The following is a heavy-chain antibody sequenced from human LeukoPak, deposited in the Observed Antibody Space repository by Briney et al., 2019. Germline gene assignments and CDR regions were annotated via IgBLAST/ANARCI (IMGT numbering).Heavy chain of an antibody. Sequence: GGSLRVSCAASGFAFNSYPMSWLPLAPGKGLEWVSTVSGNGATTYYADSVKGRFTISRDNSKNTLDLQMSSLRAEDTAIYFCARVPHPTYYFDYWGRGTLVTVSS. V-gene: IGHV3-23*01. CDR1: GFAFNSYP. CDR3: ARVPHPTYYFDY. D-gene: IGHD4-11*01. CDR2: VSGNGATT. J-gene: IGHJ4*02.